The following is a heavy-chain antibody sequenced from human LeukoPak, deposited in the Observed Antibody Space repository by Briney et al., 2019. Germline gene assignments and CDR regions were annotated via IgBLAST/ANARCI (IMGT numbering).Heavy chain of an antibody. CDR2: IYYSGST. J-gene: IGHJ4*02. D-gene: IGHD3-16*02. CDR1: GGSISSSSYY. CDR3: ARLIMITFGGVIVRYYFDY. V-gene: IGHV4-39*01. Sequence: SETLSLTCTVSGGSISSSSYYWGWNRQPPGKGLEWIGSIYYSGSTYYKPSLKSRVTISVDTSKNQFSLKLSSVTAADTAVYYCARLIMITFGGVIVRYYFDYWGQGTLVTVSS.